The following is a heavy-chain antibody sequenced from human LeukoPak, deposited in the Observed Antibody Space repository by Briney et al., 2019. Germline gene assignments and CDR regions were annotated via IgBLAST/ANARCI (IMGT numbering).Heavy chain of an antibody. D-gene: IGHD3-22*01. CDR2: IYYSGST. CDR3: ARGYDSSGYTLDY. Sequence: SETLSLTCAVYGGSFSSYYWSWIRQPPGKGLEWIGYIYYSGSTNYNPSLKSRVTISVDTSKNQFSLKLSSVTAADTAVYYCARGYDSSGYTLDYWGQGTLVTVSS. V-gene: IGHV4-59*01. J-gene: IGHJ4*02. CDR1: GGSFSSYY.